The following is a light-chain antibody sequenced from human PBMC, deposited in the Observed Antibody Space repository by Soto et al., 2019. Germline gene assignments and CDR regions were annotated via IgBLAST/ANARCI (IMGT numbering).Light chain of an antibody. V-gene: IGKV3-15*01. J-gene: IGKJ5*01. CDR3: QQYNDWPAIT. Sequence: EIVMMQFPATLSVSPGEGATLSCRASQSVSTNLAWYQQKPGQAPSLLIYGASTRATAIPARFSGSGSGTEFTLTISRLKSEDFAVYYCQQYNDWPAITFGQGTRLEIK. CDR1: QSVSTN. CDR2: GAS.